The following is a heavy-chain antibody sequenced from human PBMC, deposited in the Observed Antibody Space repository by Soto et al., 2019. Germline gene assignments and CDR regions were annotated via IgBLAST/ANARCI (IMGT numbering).Heavy chain of an antibody. CDR2: INSDGSST. Sequence: EVQLVESGGGLVQPGGSLRLSCAASGFTFSGYWMHWVRQAPGKGLVWVSRINSDGSSTSYADSVRGRFTISRDNAKNTLYLQMNSLRAEDTAVYYCARCGYTYGYDGDVWGQGTTVTVSS. V-gene: IGHV3-74*01. CDR3: ARCGYTYGYDGDV. D-gene: IGHD5-18*01. CDR1: GFTFSGYW. J-gene: IGHJ6*02.